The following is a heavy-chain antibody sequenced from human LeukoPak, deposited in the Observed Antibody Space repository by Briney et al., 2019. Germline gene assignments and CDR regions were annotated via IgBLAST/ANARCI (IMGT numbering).Heavy chain of an antibody. J-gene: IGHJ4*02. CDR1: GFTFSSYW. V-gene: IGHV3-7*01. CDR3: AKGVGDYGFRFDF. CDR2: IKQDGSEK. Sequence: GGSLRLSCAASGFTFSSYWMSWVRQAPGKGLEWVANIKQDGSEKYYVDSVKGRFTISRDNAKNSLYLQMNSLRAEDTAVYYCAKGVGDYGFRFDFWGQGTLVSVSS. D-gene: IGHD4-17*01.